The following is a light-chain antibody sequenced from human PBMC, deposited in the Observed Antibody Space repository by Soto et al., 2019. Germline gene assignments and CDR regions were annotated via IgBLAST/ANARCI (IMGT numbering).Light chain of an antibody. Sequence: DIQMTQSPSTLSTSVGDIVTITCLASQSISSSLAWYQQKPGKAHKRLIYKSFSLESGVPARFSGSVSEREFTLTIRSLQPYDCAAYYCQPYNDYPWTFVQRTQVDSK. CDR2: KSF. J-gene: IGKJ1*01. CDR1: QSISSS. V-gene: IGKV1-5*03. CDR3: QPYNDYPWT.